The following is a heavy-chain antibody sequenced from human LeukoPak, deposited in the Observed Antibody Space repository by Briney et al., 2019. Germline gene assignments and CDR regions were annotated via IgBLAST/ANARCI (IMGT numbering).Heavy chain of an antibody. CDR1: GFTFSSYA. D-gene: IGHD5-24*01. J-gene: IGHJ4*02. CDR2: ISGSGGST. CDR3: AKSRDGYNSAADY. V-gene: IGHV3-23*01. Sequence: GGSLRLSCAASGFTFSSYAMSWVRQAPGKGLEWVSAISGSGGSTYYADPVKGRFTISRDNSKNTLYLQMNSLRAEDTAVYYCAKSRDGYNSAADYWGQGTLVTVSS.